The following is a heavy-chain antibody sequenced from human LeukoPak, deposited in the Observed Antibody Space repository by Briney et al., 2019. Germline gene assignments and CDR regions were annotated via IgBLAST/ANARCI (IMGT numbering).Heavy chain of an antibody. V-gene: IGHV3-23*01. D-gene: IGHD1-26*01. CDR1: GFTFSSYA. CDR3: ARGGSYLSAFDI. J-gene: IGHJ3*02. CDR2: ISGSGGST. Sequence: GGSLRLSCAASGFTFSSYAMSWVRQAPGKGLEWVSTISGSGGSTYYADSVKGRFTISRDNSKNTLYLQMNSLRAEDTAVYYCARGGSYLSAFDIWGQGTMVTVSS.